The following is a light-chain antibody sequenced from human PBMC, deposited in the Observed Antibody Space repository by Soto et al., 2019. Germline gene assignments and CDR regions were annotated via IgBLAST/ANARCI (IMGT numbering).Light chain of an antibody. J-gene: IGKJ1*01. CDR2: AAS. V-gene: IGKV1-27*01. CDR1: QGIINY. CDR3: QKYNSAPWT. Sequence: DIQITQSPSTLSASVGDRVTITCRASQGIINYLAWYQQKPGTVPKLLISAASTLQTGVPSRFSGGGSGTDLTLTISSLKPEDVATYYCQKYNSAPWTFGQGTKVDIK.